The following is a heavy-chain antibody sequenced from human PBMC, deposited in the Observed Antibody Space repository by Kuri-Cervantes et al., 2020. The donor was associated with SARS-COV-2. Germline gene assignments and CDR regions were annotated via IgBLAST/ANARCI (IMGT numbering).Heavy chain of an antibody. Sequence: ASVKVSCKASGYTFTGNYMHWVRQAPGQGLEWRGWINPNSGGTNYAQKFQGWVTMTRDTSISTAYMELSRLRSDDTAVYYCARGHTSWGARGHMDVWGQGTRVTVDS. CDR2: INPNSGGT. D-gene: IGHD3-16*01. CDR1: GYTFTGNY. V-gene: IGHV1-2*04. J-gene: IGHJ6*01. CDR3: ARGHTSWGARGHMDV.